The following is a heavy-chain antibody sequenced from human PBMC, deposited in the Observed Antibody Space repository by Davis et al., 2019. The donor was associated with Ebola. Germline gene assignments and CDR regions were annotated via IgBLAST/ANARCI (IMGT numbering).Heavy chain of an antibody. J-gene: IGHJ4*02. D-gene: IGHD3-10*01. CDR1: GISLKSCA. CDR3: AKSLLFSPSHMSEFRGVDY. CDR2: IGSDGGT. Sequence: GESLKISCVVSGISLKSCAMSWVRQAPGKGLEWVSGIGSDGGTHYAGSVRGRFTISRDDSKNTLFLQMNSLRGEDTAIYYCAKSLLFSPSHMSEFRGVDYWGQGTVVTVSS. V-gene: IGHV3-23*01.